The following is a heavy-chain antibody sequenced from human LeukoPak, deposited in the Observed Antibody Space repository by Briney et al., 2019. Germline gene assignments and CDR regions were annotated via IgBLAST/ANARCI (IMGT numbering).Heavy chain of an antibody. Sequence: SETLSLTCTAPGGYISGNDWSWIRKPPGRGLEWIAYIHSSGYTNYNPCLKGRVTISVDASNNQFSLKVTSVTAADTAMYYCTKRQGPTSGSYDYFDPWGQGALVTVSS. CDR1: GGYISGND. CDR3: TKRQGPTSGSYDYFDP. D-gene: IGHD1-26*01. CDR2: IHSSGYT. J-gene: IGHJ5*02. V-gene: IGHV4-4*09.